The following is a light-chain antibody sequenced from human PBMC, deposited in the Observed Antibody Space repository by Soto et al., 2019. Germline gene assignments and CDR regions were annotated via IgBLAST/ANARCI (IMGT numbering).Light chain of an antibody. CDR3: SAYTITNTVV. Sequence: QSALTQPASVSGSPGQSITISCTGTSSDVGNYKFVSWYQQHPGKVPKLLIYEVSSRPSGISNRFSGSKSGNTASLTISGLQAEDEADYSCSAYTITNTVVFGGGTKLTVL. CDR2: EVS. J-gene: IGLJ2*01. CDR1: SSDVGNYKF. V-gene: IGLV2-14*01.